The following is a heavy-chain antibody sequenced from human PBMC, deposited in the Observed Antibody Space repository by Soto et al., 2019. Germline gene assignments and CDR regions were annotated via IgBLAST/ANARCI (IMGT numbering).Heavy chain of an antibody. CDR2: IYYSGST. J-gene: IGHJ3*02. D-gene: IGHD3-22*01. CDR3: ARNPSESYYYDSSGYGDAFDI. V-gene: IGHV4-31*03. CDR1: GGSISSGGYY. Sequence: SETLSLTCTVSGGSISSGGYYWTWIRQHPGKGLEWIGYIYYSGSTYYNPSLKSRVTISVDTSKNQFSLKLSSVTAADTAVYYCARNPSESYYYDSSGYGDAFDIWGQGTMVT.